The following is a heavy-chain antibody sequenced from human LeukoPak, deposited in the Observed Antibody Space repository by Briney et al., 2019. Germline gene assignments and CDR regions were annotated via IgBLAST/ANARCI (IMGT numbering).Heavy chain of an antibody. J-gene: IGHJ3*02. D-gene: IGHD3-10*01. CDR2: IYHSGST. Sequence: SETLSLTCAVSGGSISSSNWWSWVRQPPGKGLEWIGEIYHSGSTNYNPSLKSRVTISVDKSKNQFSLKLRSMTAADTAVYYCARGGSGISNAFDIWGQGTMVTVSS. CDR1: GGSISSSNW. CDR3: ARGGSGISNAFDI. V-gene: IGHV4-4*02.